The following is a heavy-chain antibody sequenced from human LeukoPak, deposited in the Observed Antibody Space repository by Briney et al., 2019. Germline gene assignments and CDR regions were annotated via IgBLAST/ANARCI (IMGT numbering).Heavy chain of an antibody. V-gene: IGHV4-39*07. J-gene: IGHJ4*02. CDR1: GGSISSSSYY. CDR2: TYYSGST. Sequence: SETLTLTCTVSGGSISSSSYYWGWIRQPPGKGLEWIGSTYYSGSTYYNPSLKSRVTISVDTSKNQFSLKLSSVTAADAAVYYCAREASGYSYGHGFDYWGQGTLVTVSS. D-gene: IGHD5-18*01. CDR3: AREASGYSYGHGFDY.